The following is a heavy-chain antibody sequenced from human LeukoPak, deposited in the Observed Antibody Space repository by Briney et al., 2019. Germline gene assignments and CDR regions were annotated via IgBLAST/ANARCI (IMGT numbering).Heavy chain of an antibody. D-gene: IGHD6-19*01. J-gene: IGHJ4*02. V-gene: IGHV4-34*01. CDR3: ARGRAAGY. Sequence: SETLSLTCAVYGGSFSGYYWSWIRQPPGKGLEWIGEINHSGSTNYNPSLKSRVTISVDTSKNQFSLKLSSVTAADTAVYYCARGRAAGYWGQGTLVTASS. CDR2: INHSGST. CDR1: GGSFSGYY.